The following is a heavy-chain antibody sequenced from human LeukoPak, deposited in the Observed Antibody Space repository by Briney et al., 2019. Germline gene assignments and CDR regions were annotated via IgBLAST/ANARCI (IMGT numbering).Heavy chain of an antibody. J-gene: IGHJ5*02. D-gene: IGHD2-2*01. V-gene: IGHV3-21*01. CDR2: ISTSSSYI. CDR3: ARGKEVVSADGNWFDP. CDR1: GFTFSSYS. Sequence: GGSLRLSCAASGFTFSSYSMNWVRQAPGKGLEWVSSISTSSSYIYYADSVKGRFTISRDNGRKSLYLQMNSLRAEDTAVYYCARGKEVVSADGNWFDPWGQGTLVTVSS.